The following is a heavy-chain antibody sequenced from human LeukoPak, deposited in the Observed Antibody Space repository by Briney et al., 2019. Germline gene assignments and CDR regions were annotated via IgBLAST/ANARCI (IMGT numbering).Heavy chain of an antibody. CDR1: GYTFTSYD. V-gene: IGHV1-8*01. CDR3: ASSQYYDFWSGYYTYYYGMDV. Sequence: ASVKVSCKASGYTFTSYDINWVRQATGQGLEWMGWMNPNSGNTGYAQKFQGRVTMTRNTSISTAYMELSSLRSEDTAVYYCASSQYYDFWSGYYTYYYGMDVWGQGTTVIVSS. CDR2: MNPNSGNT. D-gene: IGHD3-3*01. J-gene: IGHJ6*02.